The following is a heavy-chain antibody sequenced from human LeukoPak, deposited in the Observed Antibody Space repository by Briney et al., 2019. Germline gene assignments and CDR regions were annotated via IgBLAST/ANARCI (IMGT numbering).Heavy chain of an antibody. CDR2: IYYSGST. Sequence: QSSETLSLTCTVSGGSISSSSYYWGWIRQPPGKGLEWIGSIYYSGSTYYNPSLKSRVTISVDTSKNQFSLKLSSVTAADTAVYYCARGGVVVVAATPIDYWGQGTLVTVSS. V-gene: IGHV4-39*07. D-gene: IGHD2-15*01. CDR1: GGSISSSSYY. CDR3: ARGGVVVVAATPIDY. J-gene: IGHJ4*02.